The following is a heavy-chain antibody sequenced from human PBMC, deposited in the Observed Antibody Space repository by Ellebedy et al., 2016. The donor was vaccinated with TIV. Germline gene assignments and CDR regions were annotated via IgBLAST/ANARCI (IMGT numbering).Heavy chain of an antibody. J-gene: IGHJ4*02. V-gene: IGHV1-18*01. CDR3: ARGFRYGSGRWPLDH. CDR1: GYTFTSYA. CDR2: VSPYDGNT. D-gene: IGHD4-23*01. Sequence: AASVKVSCKASGYTFTSYAMHWVRQAPGQGLEWMGWVSPYDGNTNYAQKFQGRVTMTIDTFTGTGYMELRNLRSDDTAVYYCARGFRYGSGRWPLDHWGQGTLVTVSS.